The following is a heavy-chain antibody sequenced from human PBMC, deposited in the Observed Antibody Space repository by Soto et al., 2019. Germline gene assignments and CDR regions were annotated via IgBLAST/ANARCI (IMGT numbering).Heavy chain of an antibody. CDR2: IYYSGST. D-gene: IGHD6-6*01. V-gene: IGHV4-59*01. Sequence: ETLSLTCTVSGGSISSYYWSWIRQPPGKGLEWIGYIYYSGSTNYNPSLKSRVTISVDTSKNQFSLKLSSVTAADTAVYYCARVGSSPTYYYYGMDVWGQGTTVTVSS. CDR3: ARVGSSPTYYYYGMDV. CDR1: GGSISSYY. J-gene: IGHJ6*02.